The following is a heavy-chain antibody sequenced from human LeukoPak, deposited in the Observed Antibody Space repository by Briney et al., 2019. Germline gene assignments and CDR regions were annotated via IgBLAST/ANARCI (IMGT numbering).Heavy chain of an antibody. CDR1: GFTFSSYA. J-gene: IGHJ4*02. Sequence: PGGSLRLSCAASGFTFSSYAMSWVRQAPGKGLEWVSVIYSGGSTYYADSVKGRFTISRDNSKNTLYLQMNSLRAEDTAVYYCARVEGSSAAAIDYWGQGTLVTVSS. V-gene: IGHV3-53*01. CDR3: ARVEGSSAAAIDY. D-gene: IGHD6-6*01. CDR2: IYSGGST.